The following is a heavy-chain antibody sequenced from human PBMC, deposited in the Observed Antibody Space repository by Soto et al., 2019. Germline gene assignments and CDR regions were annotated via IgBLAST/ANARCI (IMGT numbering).Heavy chain of an antibody. D-gene: IGHD3-22*01. CDR3: ARVKWCNYDSSGYCPNWFDP. Sequence: SETLSLTCAVSGGSISSSNWWSWVRQPPGKGLEWIGEIYHSGSTNYNPSLKSRVTISVDKSKNQFSLKLSSVTAADTAVYYCARVKWCNYDSSGYCPNWFDPWGQGTLVTVSS. CDR2: IYHSGST. CDR1: GGSISSSNW. V-gene: IGHV4-4*02. J-gene: IGHJ5*02.